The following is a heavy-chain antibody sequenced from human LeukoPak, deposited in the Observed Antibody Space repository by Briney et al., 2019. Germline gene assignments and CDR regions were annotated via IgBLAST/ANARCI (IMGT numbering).Heavy chain of an antibody. D-gene: IGHD5-18*01. Sequence: GGSLRLSCAASGFTFSSYSMNWVRQAPGKGLEWVSSISGSGTYTYHADSVKGRFTISRDNANNSLHLQMNSLRAEDTAVYYCERDVAPAKYSYLYGRDVGGQVTTVIVS. V-gene: IGHV3-21*01. CDR3: ERDVAPAKYSYLYGRDV. CDR1: GFTFSSYS. CDR2: ISGSGTYT. J-gene: IGHJ6*02.